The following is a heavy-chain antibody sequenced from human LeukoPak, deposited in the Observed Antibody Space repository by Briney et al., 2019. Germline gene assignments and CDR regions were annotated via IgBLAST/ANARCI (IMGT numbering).Heavy chain of an antibody. V-gene: IGHV3-7*01. J-gene: IGHJ3*01. CDR2: IKHDGSAK. D-gene: IGHD1-26*01. CDR3: SRGGADYSFDV. Sequence: GSLSLSCAASGFTFSNYAMSWVRQAPGKGLEWVANIKHDGSAKLYVDSVKGRFTISRDSAKNSLYLQMNGLRAEDTAVYFCSRGGADYSFDVWGHGTMVTVSS. CDR1: GFTFSNYA.